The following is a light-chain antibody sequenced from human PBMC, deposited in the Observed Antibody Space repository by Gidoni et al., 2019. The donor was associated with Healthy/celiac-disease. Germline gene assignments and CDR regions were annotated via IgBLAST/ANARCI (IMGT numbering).Light chain of an antibody. CDR1: QSVLYSPNNKNY. Sequence: DIVMTQPPDSLAVSLCERATINGKSSQSVLYSPNNKNYLAWYQQKPGQPPKLLIYWASTREYGVPDRFSGSGSGTDFTLTISSLQSEDVAVYYCQQYYSTPPTFGQGTKVEI. J-gene: IGKJ1*01. CDR2: WAS. CDR3: QQYYSTPPT. V-gene: IGKV4-1*01.